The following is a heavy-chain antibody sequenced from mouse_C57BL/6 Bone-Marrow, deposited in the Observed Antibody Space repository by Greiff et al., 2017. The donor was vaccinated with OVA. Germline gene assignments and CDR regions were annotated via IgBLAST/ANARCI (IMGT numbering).Heavy chain of an antibody. CDR2: ISYDGSN. CDR1: GYSITSGYY. D-gene: IGHD2-3*01. J-gene: IGHJ3*01. CDR3: ARGGIYDGYLFAY. Sequence: EVQLVESGPGLVKPSQSQSLTCSVTGYSITSGYYWNWIRQFPGNKLEWMGYISYDGSNNYNPSLKNRISITRDTSKNQFFLKLNSVTSEDTATYYCARGGIYDGYLFAYWGQGTLVTVSA. V-gene: IGHV3-6*01.